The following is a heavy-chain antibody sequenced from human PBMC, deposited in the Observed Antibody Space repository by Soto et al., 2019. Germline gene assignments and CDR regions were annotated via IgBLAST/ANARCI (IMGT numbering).Heavy chain of an antibody. CDR3: ASTGRDGERIFFDY. J-gene: IGHJ4*02. Sequence: SSETLSLTCTVSGGSISSGGYYWIWIRHHPGKGLEWIGYIYYSGSTYYNPSLKSRVTISVDTSKNQFSLKLSSVTAADTAVYYCASTGRDGERIFFDYWGQGTLVTVSS. CDR2: IYYSGST. D-gene: IGHD3-3*01. CDR1: GGSISSGGYY. V-gene: IGHV4-31*03.